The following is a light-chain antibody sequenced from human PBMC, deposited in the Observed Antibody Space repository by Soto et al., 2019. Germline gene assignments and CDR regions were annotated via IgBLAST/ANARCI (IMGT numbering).Light chain of an antibody. Sequence: QSALTQPASVSGSPGQSITISCTGTSSDVGSYNHVSWYQQHPGKAPKLIIYGGSNRPSGVSNRFSGSKSGNTASLTISGLHADDEADYYCTSYTSSTTRRVFGGGTKLTVL. CDR3: TSYTSSTTRRV. V-gene: IGLV2-14*01. CDR2: GGS. CDR1: SSDVGSYNH. J-gene: IGLJ3*02.